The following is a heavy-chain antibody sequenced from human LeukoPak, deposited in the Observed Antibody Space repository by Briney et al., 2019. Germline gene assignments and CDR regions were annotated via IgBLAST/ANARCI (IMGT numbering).Heavy chain of an antibody. D-gene: IGHD3-22*01. CDR1: GFTFSSYG. CDR2: IRYDGSNK. J-gene: IGHJ4*02. CDR3: AKDTYYYDSSGQIH. Sequence: GGSLRLSCAASGFTFSSYGMHWVRQAPGKGLEWVAFIRYDGSNKYYADSVKGRFTISRDNSKNTLYLQMNSLRAEDTAVYYCAKDTYYYDSSGQIHWGQGTLVTVSS. V-gene: IGHV3-30*02.